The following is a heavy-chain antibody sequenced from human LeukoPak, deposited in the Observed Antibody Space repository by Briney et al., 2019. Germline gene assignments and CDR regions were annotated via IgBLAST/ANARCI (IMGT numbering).Heavy chain of an antibody. Sequence: SETLSLTCTVSGGSISGYCWTWIRQPAGKGLEWIGRIYNIGSPNYNPALKSRVTISVDTSKNQFSLKLSSVTATDSAVYYCARGLRTDSGYDNGEDHWGQGTLVTVSS. CDR3: ARGLRTDSGYDNGEDH. D-gene: IGHD5-12*01. CDR1: GGSISGYC. J-gene: IGHJ4*02. V-gene: IGHV4-4*07. CDR2: IYNIGSP.